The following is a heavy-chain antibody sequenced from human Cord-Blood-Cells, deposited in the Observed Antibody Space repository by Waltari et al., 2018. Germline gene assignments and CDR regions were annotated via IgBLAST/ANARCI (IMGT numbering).Heavy chain of an antibody. CDR1: GYTSTGYH. CDR3: ARGESYEDY. Sequence: QVQLVQSGAEVKKPGAAVKVSCKSSGYTSTGYHMHWVRQAPGEGFEWMGWINPNSGGTNYAQKFQGRVTMTRDTSISTADMELSRLRSDDTAVYYCARGESYEDYWGQGTLVTVSS. D-gene: IGHD5-12*01. CDR2: INPNSGGT. J-gene: IGHJ4*02. V-gene: IGHV1-2*02.